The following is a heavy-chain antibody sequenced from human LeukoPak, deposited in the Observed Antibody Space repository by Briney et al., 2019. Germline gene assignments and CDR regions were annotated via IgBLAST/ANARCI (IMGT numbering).Heavy chain of an antibody. D-gene: IGHD6-19*01. CDR3: AKDLGHSSGWSDASDI. J-gene: IGHJ3*02. Sequence: PGGSLRLSCAASGFSVRGSYMSWVRQAPGKGLEWVSVFYAGGTANYADSVKGRFTISRDNSKNTLYLQMNNLSAEDTAVYYCAKDLGHSSGWSDASDIWGQGTMVTVSS. CDR1: GFSVRGSY. CDR2: FYAGGTA. V-gene: IGHV3-53*01.